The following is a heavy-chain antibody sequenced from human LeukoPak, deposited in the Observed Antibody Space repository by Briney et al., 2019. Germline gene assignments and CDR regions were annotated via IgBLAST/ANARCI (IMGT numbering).Heavy chain of an antibody. CDR1: GYTFTGYY. J-gene: IGHJ4*02. V-gene: IGHV1-2*02. CDR3: ARDGYYDSSGNETNDY. Sequence: ASVKVSCKASGYTFTGYYMHWVRQAPGQGLEWMGWINPNSGGTNYAQKFQGRVTMTRDTSISTAYMELSRLRSDDTAVYYCARDGYYDSSGNETNDYWGQGTLVTVSS. CDR2: INPNSGGT. D-gene: IGHD3-22*01.